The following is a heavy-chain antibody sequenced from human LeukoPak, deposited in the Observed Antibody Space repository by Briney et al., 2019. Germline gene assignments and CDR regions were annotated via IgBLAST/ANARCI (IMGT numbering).Heavy chain of an antibody. V-gene: IGHV1-18*04. D-gene: IGHD2-2*01. CDR2: ISAYNGNT. CDR3: ARVSIVVVPAAAAGNAFDI. Sequence: GASVKVSCKASGYTFTSYGISWVRQAPGQGLEWMGWISAYNGNTNYAQKLQGRVPMTTDTSTSTAYMELRSLRSDDTAVYYCARVSIVVVPAAAAGNAFDIWGQGTMVTVSS. J-gene: IGHJ3*02. CDR1: GYTFTSYG.